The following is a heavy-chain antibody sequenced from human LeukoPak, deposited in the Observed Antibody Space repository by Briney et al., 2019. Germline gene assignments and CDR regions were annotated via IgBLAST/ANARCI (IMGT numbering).Heavy chain of an antibody. CDR3: ARSGCRDGYNLAY. CDR2: IYYSGST. J-gene: IGHJ4*02. D-gene: IGHD5-24*01. CDR1: GGSISSYY. Sequence: SETLSLTCTVSGGSISSYYWSWIRQPPGKGLEWIGYIYYSGSTNYNPSLKSRVTISVDTSKNQFSLKLSSVTAADTAVYYCARSGCRDGYNLAYWGQGTLVTVSS. V-gene: IGHV4-59*01.